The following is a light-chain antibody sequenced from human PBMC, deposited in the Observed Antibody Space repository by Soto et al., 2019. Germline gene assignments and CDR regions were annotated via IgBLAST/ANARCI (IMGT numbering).Light chain of an antibody. CDR2: DAS. Sequence: DIQMTQSPSSLSASVGDRVTITCRTSQNINNYLNWYQHKPGKAPKLLIYDASILEAGVPSRFSGSGSGTHFTFTISSLQPEDVATYYCQKCDYLPIFGPGTTVDFK. CDR1: QNINNY. J-gene: IGKJ3*01. CDR3: QKCDYLPI. V-gene: IGKV1-33*01.